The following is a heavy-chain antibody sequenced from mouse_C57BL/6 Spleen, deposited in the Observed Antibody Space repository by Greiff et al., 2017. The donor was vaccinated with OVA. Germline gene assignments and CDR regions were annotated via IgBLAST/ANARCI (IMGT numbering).Heavy chain of an antibody. D-gene: IGHD1-1*01. CDR3: ARTGSREYYFDY. CDR2: IGPNSGGT. Sequence: QVQLQQSGAELVKPGASVKLSCKASGYTFTSYWMHWVKQRPGRGLEWIGRIGPNSGGTKYNEKFKSKATLTVDKPSSTAYMQLSSLTSEDSAVYYCARTGSREYYFDYWGQGTTLTVSS. J-gene: IGHJ2*01. CDR1: GYTFTSYW. V-gene: IGHV1-72*01.